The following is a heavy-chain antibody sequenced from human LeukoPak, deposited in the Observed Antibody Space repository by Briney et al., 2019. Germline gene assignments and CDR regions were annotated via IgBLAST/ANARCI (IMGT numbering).Heavy chain of an antibody. CDR3: AKDRVGIYGDYARGHREFDY. CDR1: GFTFSSYA. Sequence: GGSLRLSCAASGFTFSSYAMSWVRQAPGKGLEWVSAISGSGGSTYYADSVKGRFTISRDNSKNTLYLQMNSLRAEDTAVYYCAKDRVGIYGDYARGHREFDYWGQGTLVTVSS. CDR2: ISGSGGST. V-gene: IGHV3-23*01. J-gene: IGHJ4*02. D-gene: IGHD4-17*01.